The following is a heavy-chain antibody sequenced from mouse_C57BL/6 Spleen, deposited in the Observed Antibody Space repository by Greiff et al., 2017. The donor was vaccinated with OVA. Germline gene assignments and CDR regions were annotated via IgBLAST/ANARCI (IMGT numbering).Heavy chain of an antibody. V-gene: IGHV1-52*01. CDR3: ARENSLYAMDY. J-gene: IGHJ4*01. CDR2: IDPSDSET. CDR1: GYTFTSYW. Sequence: VQLKQSGAELVRPGSSVKLSCKASGYTFTSYWMHWVKQRPIQGLEWIGNIDPSDSETHYNQKFKDKATLTVDKSSSTAYMQLSSLTSEDSAVYYCARENSLYAMDYWGQGTSVTVSS.